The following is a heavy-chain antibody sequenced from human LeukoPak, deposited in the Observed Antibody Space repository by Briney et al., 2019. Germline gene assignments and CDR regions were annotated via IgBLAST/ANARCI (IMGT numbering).Heavy chain of an antibody. D-gene: IGHD2-2*01. CDR3: AKSGDIVVVPAARNWFDP. V-gene: IGHV3-23*01. CDR1: GFTFSSYA. J-gene: IGHJ5*02. CDR2: ISGSGGST. Sequence: GGSLRLSCAASGFTFSSYAMSWVRQAPGKRLEWVSAISGSGGSTYYADSVKGRFTISRDNSKNTLYLQMNSLRAEDTAVYYCAKSGDIVVVPAARNWFDPWGQGTLVTVSS.